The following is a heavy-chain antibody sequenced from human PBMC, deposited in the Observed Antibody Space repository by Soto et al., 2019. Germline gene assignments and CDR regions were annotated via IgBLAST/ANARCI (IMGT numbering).Heavy chain of an antibody. CDR2: IYYSGST. J-gene: IGHJ4*02. V-gene: IGHV4-59*08. Sequence: KPSETLSLTCTVSGGSISSYYWSWIRQPPGKGLEWIGYIYYSGSTNYNPSLKSRVTISVDTSKNQFSLKLSSVTAADTAVYYCARRHRSLLSYCGQGSLVTVSA. CDR1: GGSISSYY. D-gene: IGHD1-26*01. CDR3: ARRHRSLLSY.